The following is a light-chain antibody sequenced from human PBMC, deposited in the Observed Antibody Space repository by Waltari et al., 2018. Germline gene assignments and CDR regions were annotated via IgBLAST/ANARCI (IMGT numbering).Light chain of an antibody. CDR1: SSNIGAGYD. J-gene: IGLJ3*02. Sequence: QSVLTQPPSVSGAPGQRVTISCTGSSSNIGAGYDFHWYQQLPGTAPKLLIYGNSNRPSGVPDRFSGSKSGTSASLAITGLQAEDEADYYCQSYDSSLSGPWVFGGGTKLTVL. CDR3: QSYDSSLSGPWV. V-gene: IGLV1-40*01. CDR2: GNS.